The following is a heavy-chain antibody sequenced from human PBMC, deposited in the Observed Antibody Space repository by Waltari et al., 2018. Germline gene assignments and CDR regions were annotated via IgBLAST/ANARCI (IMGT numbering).Heavy chain of an antibody. J-gene: IGHJ4*02. D-gene: IGHD3-3*01. CDR3: ARARDFWTGYYST. Sequence: QAQVVQSGAEVTKPGDSVTFSCHPSGYPFPGFFIHWVRQAPGQGREWMGRVNGNTGGTKYAQKFQGRVTMTRDTSINTAYLELNSLGYDDTAVYFCARARDFWTGYYSTWGQGTLVTVSS. V-gene: IGHV1-2*06. CDR2: VNGNTGGT. CDR1: GYPFPGFF.